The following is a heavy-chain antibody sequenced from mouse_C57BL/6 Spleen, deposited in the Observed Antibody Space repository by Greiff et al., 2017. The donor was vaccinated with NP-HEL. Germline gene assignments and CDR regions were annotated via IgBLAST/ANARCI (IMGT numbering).Heavy chain of an antibody. CDR1: GFNIKDYY. CDR3: TRPDGYYGGFDY. J-gene: IGHJ2*01. D-gene: IGHD2-3*01. CDR2: IDPEDGDT. V-gene: IGHV14-1*01. Sequence: VQLQQSGAELVRPGASVKLSCTASGFNIKDYYMHWVKQRPEPGLEWLGRIDPEDGDTEYAPKFQGKATMTADTSSNTAYLQLSSLTSEDTAVYYCTRPDGYYGGFDYWGQGTTLTVSS.